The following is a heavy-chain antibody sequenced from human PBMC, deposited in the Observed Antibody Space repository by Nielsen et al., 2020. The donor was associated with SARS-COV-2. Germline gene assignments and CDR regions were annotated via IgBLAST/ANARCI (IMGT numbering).Heavy chain of an antibody. J-gene: IGHJ6*02. Sequence: GGSLRLSCAASGFTFSDYYMSWIRQAPGKGLEWVSYISSSSSYTNYADSVKGRFTISRDNSKNTLYLQMNSLRAEDTAVYYCAKDLGRPEIYYYYYGMDVWGQGTTVTVSS. CDR3: AKDLGRPEIYYYYYGMDV. D-gene: IGHD1-26*01. CDR2: ISSSSSYT. CDR1: GFTFSDYY. V-gene: IGHV3-11*05.